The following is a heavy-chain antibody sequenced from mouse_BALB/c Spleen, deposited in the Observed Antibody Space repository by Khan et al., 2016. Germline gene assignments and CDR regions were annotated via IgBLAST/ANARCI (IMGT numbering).Heavy chain of an antibody. V-gene: IGHV5-6-4*01. CDR3: ARGEIRGGAWFAY. CDR1: GFTFSSYT. Sequence: EVELVESGGGLVKPGGSLKLSCAASGFTFSSYTMSWVRQTPEKRLEWVASISTGGSFTYYPDSVKGRFTISRDNAKNTLYLQMNSLKSEERAMYYCARGEIRGGAWFAYWGQGTLVTVSA. CDR2: ISTGGSFT. D-gene: IGHD1-1*01. J-gene: IGHJ3*01.